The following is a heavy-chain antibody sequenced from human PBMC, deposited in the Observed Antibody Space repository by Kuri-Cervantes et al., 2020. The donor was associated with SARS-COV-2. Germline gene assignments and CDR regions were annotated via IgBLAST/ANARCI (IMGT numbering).Heavy chain of an antibody. CDR3: ARVGVATGGFWFDP. Sequence: LRLSCTVSGGSISSGGYYWSWIRQPPGKGLEWIGYIYHSGSTYYNPSLKSRVTISVDRSKNQFSLKLGSATAADTAVYYCARVGVATGGFWFDPWGQGTLVTVSS. V-gene: IGHV4-30-2*01. CDR2: IYHSGST. CDR1: GGSISSGGYY. J-gene: IGHJ5*02. D-gene: IGHD5-12*01.